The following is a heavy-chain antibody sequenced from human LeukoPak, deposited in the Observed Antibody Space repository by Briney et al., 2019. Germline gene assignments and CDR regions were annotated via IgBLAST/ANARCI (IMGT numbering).Heavy chain of an antibody. CDR3: AKVLSVYYFDY. D-gene: IGHD5/OR15-5a*01. V-gene: IGHV3-23*01. J-gene: IGHJ4*02. Sequence: PGGSLRLSCVASGFNFDDYNMHWVRQAPGKGLEWVSSISGSGGSTNYADSVKGRFTISRDNSKNTLYLQMNSLRAEDTALYYCAKVLSVYYFDYWGQGTLVTVSS. CDR1: GFNFDDYN. CDR2: ISGSGGST.